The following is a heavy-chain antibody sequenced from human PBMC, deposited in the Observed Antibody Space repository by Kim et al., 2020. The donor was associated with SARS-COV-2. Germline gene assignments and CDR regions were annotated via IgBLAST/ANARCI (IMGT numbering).Heavy chain of an antibody. CDR3: ARGPGLGGY. Sequence: GGSLRLSCAASGFTFSSYGMNWVRQAPGKGLEWVAVIKHDGSKKHYADSVKGRFSISRDNAKNSLYLQMNSLRAEDTAVYYCARGPGLGGYWGHRTLVTVSA. CDR2: IKHDGSKK. CDR1: GFTFSSYG. D-gene: IGHD3-16*01. J-gene: IGHJ4*01. V-gene: IGHV3-33*08.